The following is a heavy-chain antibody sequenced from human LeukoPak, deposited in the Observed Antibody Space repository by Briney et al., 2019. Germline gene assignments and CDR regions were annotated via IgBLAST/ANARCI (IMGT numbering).Heavy chain of an antibody. J-gene: IGHJ4*02. Sequence: GGSLRPSCAASGFTFSTYSMNWVRQAPGKGLEWISYISSSSSTIYYADSVKGRFTISRDNAKNSLYLQMNSLRAEDTAVYYCARVGYSGYDHFDYWGQGALVTVSS. CDR3: ARVGYSGYDHFDY. D-gene: IGHD5-12*01. CDR1: GFTFSTYS. CDR2: ISSSSSTI. V-gene: IGHV3-48*01.